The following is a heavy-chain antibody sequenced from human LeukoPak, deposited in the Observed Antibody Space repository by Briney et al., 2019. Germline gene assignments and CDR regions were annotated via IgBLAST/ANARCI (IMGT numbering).Heavy chain of an antibody. CDR3: AKDRMLYSNYGYFDY. D-gene: IGHD4-11*01. CDR1: GFTFSCYA. V-gene: IGHV3-23*01. Sequence: QPGGSLRLSCAASGFTFSCYAISWVRQPPGRGLAGVASINGIGGSTYYEHSVKGRFTISRDNSKNTLYLQMNSLRAEDTAVYYCAKDRMLYSNYGYFDYWGQGTLVTVSS. CDR2: INGIGGST. J-gene: IGHJ4*02.